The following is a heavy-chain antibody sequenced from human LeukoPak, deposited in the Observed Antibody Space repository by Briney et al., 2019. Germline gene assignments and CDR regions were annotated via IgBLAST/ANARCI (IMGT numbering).Heavy chain of an antibody. CDR2: IIPIFGTA. Sequence: GASVKVSCKASGGTFSSYAISWVRQAPGQGLEWMGGIIPIFGTANYAQKFQGRVTITADESTSTAYMELSSLRSEDTAVYYCARDQLNYYDSSGHYYYGMDVWAKGPRSPSP. V-gene: IGHV1-69*01. CDR1: GGTFSSYA. D-gene: IGHD3-22*01. CDR3: ARDQLNYYDSSGHYYYGMDV. J-gene: IGHJ6*02.